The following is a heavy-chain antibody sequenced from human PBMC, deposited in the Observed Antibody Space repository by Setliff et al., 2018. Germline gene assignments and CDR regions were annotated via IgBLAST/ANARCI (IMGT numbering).Heavy chain of an antibody. V-gene: IGHV4-34*01. J-gene: IGHJ4*02. Sequence: PSETLSLTCTVYGGSFSDYYWGWIRQPPGKGLEWIVEINHRGSTNYNPSLKGRVTISVDTSKNQLSLKLDSLTAADTAVYFCARDNTILGATDYWGQGTLVTVPQ. D-gene: IGHD1-26*01. CDR1: GGSFSDYY. CDR2: INHRGST. CDR3: ARDNTILGATDY.